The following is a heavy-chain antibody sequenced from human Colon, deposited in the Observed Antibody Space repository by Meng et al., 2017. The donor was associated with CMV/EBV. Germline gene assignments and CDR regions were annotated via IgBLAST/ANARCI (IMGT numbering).Heavy chain of an antibody. V-gene: IGHV3-66*02. CDR1: GFIVGSNY. Sequence: LSLTGAASGFIVGSNYLAWVRQAPGKGLEWVSVIYSGGSTFYADSVKGRFTISRDNSKNTVYLQMNHLRVEDTAVYYCARDGWLNYAYGMDVWGQGTTVTVSS. CDR2: IYSGGST. CDR3: ARDGWLNYAYGMDV. D-gene: IGHD6-19*01. J-gene: IGHJ6*02.